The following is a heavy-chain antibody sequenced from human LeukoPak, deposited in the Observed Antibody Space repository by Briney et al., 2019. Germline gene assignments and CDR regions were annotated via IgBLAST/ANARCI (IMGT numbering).Heavy chain of an antibody. J-gene: IGHJ6*02. Sequence: GGSLRLSCAASGLTISSNYMSWVRQAPGKGLEWVSIIYRGGITYYADSVKGRFIISRDNSKNTLYLQMNSLSAEDTAVYYCAKDAATTMTGAYGLDVWGQGTTVTVSS. CDR2: IYRGGIT. CDR1: GLTISSNY. V-gene: IGHV3-53*01. CDR3: AKDAATTMTGAYGLDV. D-gene: IGHD3-22*01.